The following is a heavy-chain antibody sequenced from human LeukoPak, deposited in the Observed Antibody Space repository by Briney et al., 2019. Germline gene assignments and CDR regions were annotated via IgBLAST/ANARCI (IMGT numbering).Heavy chain of an antibody. CDR2: IREDGTEN. CDR1: GFTFSGAW. V-gene: IGHV3-7*01. Sequence: GGSLRLSCTASGFTFSGAWMTWVRQAPGKGLEWVANIREDGTENNYVDSVKGRFTISRDNAKNSLFLQMSNLRDDDTAIYYCARHVGISFWGQGTLVTVSS. J-gene: IGHJ4*02. CDR3: ARHVGISF. D-gene: IGHD7-27*01.